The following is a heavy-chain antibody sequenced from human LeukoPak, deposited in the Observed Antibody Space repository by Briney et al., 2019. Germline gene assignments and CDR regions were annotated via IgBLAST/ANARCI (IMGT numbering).Heavy chain of an antibody. CDR2: ISYDGSNK. D-gene: IGHD3-10*01. CDR1: GFTFSSYG. Sequence: PGRSLRLSCAASGFTFSSYGMHWVRQAPGKGLEWVAVISYDGSNKYYADSVKGRFTISRDNSKNTPYLQMNSLRAEDTAVYYCAKDIWRRSGSYSYYFDYWGQGTLVTVSS. V-gene: IGHV3-30*18. J-gene: IGHJ4*02. CDR3: AKDIWRRSGSYSYYFDY.